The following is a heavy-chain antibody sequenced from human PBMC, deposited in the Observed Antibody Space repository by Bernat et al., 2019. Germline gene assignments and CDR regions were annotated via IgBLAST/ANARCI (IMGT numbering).Heavy chain of an antibody. CDR3: ARDWVGGYSSGSYTVRSDYYYYGMDV. J-gene: IGHJ6*02. D-gene: IGHD6-19*01. CDR2: INPNSGGT. CDR1: GYTFTGYY. V-gene: IGHV1-2*04. Sequence: QVQLVQSGAEVKKPGASVKVSCKASGYTFTGYYMHWVRQAPGQGLEWMGWINPNSGGTNYAQKCQGWVTITRYTSISTACMELRRLTTDDTAVYYCARDWVGGYSSGSYTVRSDYYYYGMDVWGQGTTVTVSS.